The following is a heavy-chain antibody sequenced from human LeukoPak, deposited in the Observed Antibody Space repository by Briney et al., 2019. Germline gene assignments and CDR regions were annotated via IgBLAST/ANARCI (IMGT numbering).Heavy chain of an antibody. CDR2: IYYSGST. D-gene: IGHD4-17*01. CDR1: GGSINSYY. Sequence: SETLSLTCTVSGGSINSYYWSWIRQPPGKGLEWIGYIYYSGSTNYNPSLKSRVTISVDTSKNQFSLKLSSVTAADTAVYYCASTVTPRKYYFDDWGQGTLVTVSS. V-gene: IGHV4-59*01. CDR3: ASTVTPRKYYFDD. J-gene: IGHJ4*02.